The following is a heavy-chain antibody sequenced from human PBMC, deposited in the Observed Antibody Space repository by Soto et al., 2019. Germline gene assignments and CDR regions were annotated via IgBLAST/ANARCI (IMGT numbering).Heavy chain of an antibody. Sequence: QVQLQQWGAGLLKPSETLSLTCAVYGGSFSGYYWSWIRQPPGKGLEWIGEINHSGSTNYNLSLKSRVTISVDTSKNQFSLKLSSVTAADTAVYYCARGPPFMVVTPYYYYGMDVWGQGTTVTVSS. J-gene: IGHJ6*02. CDR1: GGSFSGYY. CDR3: ARGPPFMVVTPYYYYGMDV. CDR2: INHSGST. V-gene: IGHV4-34*01. D-gene: IGHD2-21*02.